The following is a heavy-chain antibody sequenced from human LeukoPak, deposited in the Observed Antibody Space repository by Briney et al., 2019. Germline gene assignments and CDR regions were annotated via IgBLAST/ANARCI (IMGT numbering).Heavy chain of an antibody. V-gene: IGHV3-48*04. Sequence: GGSLRLSCAASGFTFSSYSMNWVRQAPGKGLEWVSYISSSGSTIYYADSVKGRFTISRDNAKNSLYLQMNSLRAEDTAVYYCARDRHGSGSYYIEDDYWGQGTLVTVSS. J-gene: IGHJ4*02. CDR3: ARDRHGSGSYYIEDDY. D-gene: IGHD1-26*01. CDR2: ISSSGSTI. CDR1: GFTFSSYS.